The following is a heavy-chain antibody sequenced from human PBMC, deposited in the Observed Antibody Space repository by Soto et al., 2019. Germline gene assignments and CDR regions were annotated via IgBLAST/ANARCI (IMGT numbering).Heavy chain of an antibody. Sequence: PGGSLRLSCAASGFTFDDYTMHWVRQAPGKGLEWVSLISWDGGSTYYADSVKGRFTISRDNSKNSLYLQMNSLRTEDTALYYCAKDFPGIAVAGTDGGYWGQGTLVTVSS. CDR3: AKDFPGIAVAGTDGGY. V-gene: IGHV3-43*01. CDR2: ISWDGGST. D-gene: IGHD6-19*01. J-gene: IGHJ4*02. CDR1: GFTFDDYT.